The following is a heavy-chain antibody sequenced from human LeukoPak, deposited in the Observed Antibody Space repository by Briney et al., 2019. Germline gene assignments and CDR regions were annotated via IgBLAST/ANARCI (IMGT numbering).Heavy chain of an antibody. D-gene: IGHD2-2*01. V-gene: IGHV4-31*03. CDR1: GGSISSGGYY. J-gene: IGHJ3*02. CDR2: IYYSGST. CDR3: ARAVLVVPAANAFDI. Sequence: PSETLSLTCTVSGGSISSGGYYWSWIRQHPGKGLEWIGYIYYSGSTYYNPSLKSRVTISVDTSKNQFSLKLSSVTAADTAVYYCARAVLVVPAANAFDIWGQGTMVTVSS.